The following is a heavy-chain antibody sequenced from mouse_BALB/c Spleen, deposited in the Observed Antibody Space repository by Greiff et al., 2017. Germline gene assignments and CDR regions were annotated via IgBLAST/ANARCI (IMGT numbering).Heavy chain of an antibody. Sequence: EVQLQQSGTVLARPGASVKMSCKASGYTFTSYWMHWVKQRPGQGLEWIGAIYPGNSDTSYNQKFKGKAKLTAVTSTSTAYMELSSLTNEDSAVYYCTLYDGYHVGFAYWGQGTLVTVSA. CDR2: IYPGNSDT. J-gene: IGHJ3*01. CDR3: TLYDGYHVGFAY. D-gene: IGHD2-3*01. CDR1: GYTFTSYW. V-gene: IGHV1-5*01.